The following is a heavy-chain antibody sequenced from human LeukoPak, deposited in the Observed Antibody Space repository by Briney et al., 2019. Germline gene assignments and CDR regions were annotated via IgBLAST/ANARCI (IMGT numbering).Heavy chain of an antibody. D-gene: IGHD3-22*01. CDR3: ATDDSSGFVFSYAFDI. J-gene: IGHJ3*02. Sequence: SETLSLTCTVSGGSISSYYWSWIRQPPGKGLEWIGYIYYSGSTNYNPSLKSRVTISVDTSKNQFSLKLSSVTAADTAVYYCATDDSSGFVFSYAFDIWGQGTMVTVSS. V-gene: IGHV4-59*12. CDR1: GGSISSYY. CDR2: IYYSGST.